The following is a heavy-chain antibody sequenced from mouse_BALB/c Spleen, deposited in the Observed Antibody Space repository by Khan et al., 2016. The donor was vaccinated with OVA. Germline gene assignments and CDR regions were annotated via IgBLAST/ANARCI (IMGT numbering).Heavy chain of an antibody. CDR2: IHYSGST. J-gene: IGHJ1*01. CDR1: GYSITSGYS. V-gene: IGHV3-1*02. D-gene: IGHD1-1*01. Sequence: EVKLEVSGPDLVKPSQSLSLTCTVTGYSITSGYSWHWIRQFPGNKLEWMGYIHYSGSTNYNPSLKSRISITRDTSKNQFFLQLNSVTTEDTATNYGSRSGTTVVAYWYFDVWGEGTTVTVSS. CDR3: SRSGTTVVAYWYFDV.